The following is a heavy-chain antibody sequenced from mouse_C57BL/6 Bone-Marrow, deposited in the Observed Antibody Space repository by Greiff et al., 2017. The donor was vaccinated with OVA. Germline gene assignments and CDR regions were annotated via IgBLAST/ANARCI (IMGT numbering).Heavy chain of an antibody. D-gene: IGHD2-3*01. Sequence: VQLQQSGPVLVKPGASVKMSCKASGYTFTDYYMNWVKQSHGKSLEWIGVINPYNGGTSYNQKFKGKATLTVDKSSSTAYMELNSLTSEDSAVYYGARGDGYYVEDAMDYWGQGTSVTVSS. V-gene: IGHV1-19*01. CDR3: ARGDGYYVEDAMDY. CDR2: INPYNGGT. J-gene: IGHJ4*01. CDR1: GYTFTDYY.